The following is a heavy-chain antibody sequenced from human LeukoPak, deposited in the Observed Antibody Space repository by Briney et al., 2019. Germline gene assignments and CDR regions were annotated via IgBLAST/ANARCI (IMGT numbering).Heavy chain of an antibody. CDR2: ISSRSSYI. V-gene: IGHV3-21*01. D-gene: IGHD2-2*01. J-gene: IGHJ4*02. Sequence: GGSLRLSCAAPGFTSSSYTMNWVRQAPGKGLEWISSISSRSSYIYYADSVKGRFTISRDNAKNSVYLQMNSLRAEDTAVYYCARVYEGSTSDFDYWGQGTLVTVSS. CDR3: ARVYEGSTSDFDY. CDR1: GFTSSSYT.